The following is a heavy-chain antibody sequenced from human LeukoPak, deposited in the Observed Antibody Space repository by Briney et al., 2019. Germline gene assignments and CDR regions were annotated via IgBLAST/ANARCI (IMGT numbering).Heavy chain of an antibody. J-gene: IGHJ4*02. CDR1: GGSVSSTSYY. CDR2: IYYSGST. CDR3: ARLAMRYFDWNAWYFDS. Sequence: SETLSLTCTVSGGSVSSTSYYWGWIRQPPGKGLEWIGSIYYSGSTHYNSSLKSRLTISVDTSKNQFSLKLSSVTAADTAVYYCARLAMRYFDWNAWYFDSWGQGTLVTVSS. V-gene: IGHV4-39*01. D-gene: IGHD3-9*01.